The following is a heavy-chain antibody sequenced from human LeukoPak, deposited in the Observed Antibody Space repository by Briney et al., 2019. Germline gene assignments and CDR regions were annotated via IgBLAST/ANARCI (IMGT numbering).Heavy chain of an antibody. CDR1: GGSFSNYY. Sequence: PSETLSLTCAVYGGSFSNYYWTWIRQPPGKGLEWIGEVSHGGSTNYNPSLKSRVTISADTSRLQFSLKLTSVTAADTAVYYCARELDVWGQGALVTVAS. J-gene: IGHJ4*02. V-gene: IGHV4-34*01. CDR3: ARELDV. D-gene: IGHD1-1*01. CDR2: VSHGGST.